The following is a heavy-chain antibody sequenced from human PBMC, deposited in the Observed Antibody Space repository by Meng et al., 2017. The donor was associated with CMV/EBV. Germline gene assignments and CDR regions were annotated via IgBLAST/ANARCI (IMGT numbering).Heavy chain of an antibody. CDR1: SFSGYS. J-gene: IGHJ6*02. V-gene: IGHV4-34*01. CDR3: ARGRRQGPGNYYYYGMDV. CDR2: INHSGST. Sequence: SFSGYSWSWIRQPPGKGLEWIGEINHSGSTNYNPSLKSRVTISVDTSKNQFSLKLSSVTAADTAVYYCARGRRQGPGNYYYYGMDVWGQGTTVTVSS.